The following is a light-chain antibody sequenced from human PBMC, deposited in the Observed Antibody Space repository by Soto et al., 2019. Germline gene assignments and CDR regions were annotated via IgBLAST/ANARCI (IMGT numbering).Light chain of an antibody. J-gene: IGKJ2*01. CDR2: AAS. Sequence: ALQMTQYPPSLSASVGDRVIITCRASQDIRVDVGWLQQRPGHAPNLLIYAASTLHTGVPSTFTGSGSGTDFTLTINYLQPEEVATYFSRQDYDFPYTFRQGTKLEI. CDR3: RQDYDFPYT. CDR1: QDIRVD. V-gene: IGKV1-6*01.